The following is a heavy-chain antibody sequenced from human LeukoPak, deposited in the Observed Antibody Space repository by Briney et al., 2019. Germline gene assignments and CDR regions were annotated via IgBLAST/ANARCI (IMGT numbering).Heavy chain of an antibody. Sequence: PSETLSLTCTVSGXSISSYDGSWIRQPPGKGLEWIGYLYYSGNTNYNPSLKSRVTISIDTSKNQFSLKLSSVTAADTAVYYCARRYCSGGSCYPDYWGQGTLVTVSS. D-gene: IGHD2-15*01. J-gene: IGHJ4*02. V-gene: IGHV4-59*08. CDR3: ARRYCSGGSCYPDY. CDR1: GXSISSYD. CDR2: LYYSGNT.